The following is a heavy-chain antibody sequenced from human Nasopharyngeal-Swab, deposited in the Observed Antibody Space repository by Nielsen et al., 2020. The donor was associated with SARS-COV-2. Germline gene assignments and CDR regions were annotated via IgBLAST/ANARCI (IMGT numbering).Heavy chain of an antibody. CDR1: GFTFSKDW. V-gene: IGHV3-15*01. CDR2: IKSTTDGETT. CDR3: TTEGPNIAASGNPFDY. D-gene: IGHD6-13*01. Sequence: GESLKISCAASGFTFSKDWMTWVRQAPGQGLEWVGRIKSTTDGETTDYAAPVNGRFNISRDDSKHTLSLQMNSLKTEDIAVYYCTTEGPNIAASGNPFDYWGQGTLVTVSS. J-gene: IGHJ4*02.